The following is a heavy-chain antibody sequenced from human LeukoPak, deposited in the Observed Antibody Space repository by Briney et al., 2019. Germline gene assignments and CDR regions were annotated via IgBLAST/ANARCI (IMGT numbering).Heavy chain of an antibody. J-gene: IGHJ6*02. D-gene: IGHD5-18*01. CDR1: GFTFSSYG. CDR2: IWYDGSNK. Sequence: GGSLRLSCAASGFTFSSYGMHWVRQAPGKGLEWVAVIWYDGSNKYYADSVKGRFTISRDNSKNTLYLQMNSLRAEDTAVYYCARDRLQLWPRTNYYYYYGMDVWGQGTTVTVS. CDR3: ARDRLQLWPRTNYYYYYGMDV. V-gene: IGHV3-33*01.